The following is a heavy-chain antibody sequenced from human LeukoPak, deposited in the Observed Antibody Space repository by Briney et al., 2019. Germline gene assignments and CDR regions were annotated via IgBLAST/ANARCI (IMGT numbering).Heavy chain of an antibody. D-gene: IGHD6-13*01. CDR1: GFTFSTYS. J-gene: IGHJ4*02. CDR3: ARGLSSSWHYFDC. V-gene: IGHV3-21*01. CDR2: ISSRSGDI. Sequence: GGSLRLSCAASGFTFSTYSMTWVRQAPGKRLEWISSISSRSGDIYYADSVKGRFTISRDNGKNSLFLQMNSLRADDTAVYYCARGLSSSWHYFDCWGQGTLVTVSS.